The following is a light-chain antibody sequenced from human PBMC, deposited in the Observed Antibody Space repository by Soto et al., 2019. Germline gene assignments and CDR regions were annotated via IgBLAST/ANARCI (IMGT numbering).Light chain of an antibody. J-gene: IGLJ1*01. CDR1: SSDVGGYNY. CDR3: CSCADTYTLLYV. CDR2: DVT. Sequence: QSALTQPRSVSGSPGQSVTISCTGTSSDVGGYNYVSWYQQHPGRAPKLMIYDVTKRPSGVPDRFSGSKSGNTAPLTISGLQAEDEADYYCCSCADTYTLLYVFGTGTKVTVL. V-gene: IGLV2-11*01.